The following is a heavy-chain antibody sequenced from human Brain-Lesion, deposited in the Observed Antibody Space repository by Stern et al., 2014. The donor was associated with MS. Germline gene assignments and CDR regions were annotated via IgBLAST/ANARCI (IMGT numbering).Heavy chain of an antibody. CDR1: GDSISSGENY. D-gene: IGHD3-22*01. CDR2: IYYIGST. CDR3: ARGESSRYYYYFDD. J-gene: IGHJ4*02. Sequence: QVQLVESGPGLVKPSQTLSLTCNVSGDSISSGENYWSWIRQSPGKGLEWIGYIYYIGSTFYNPSLKSRVSISVDPSQNQFSLSLSSVTAAVPAVYYCARGESSRYYYYFDDWGQGTLVTVSS. V-gene: IGHV4-30-4*01.